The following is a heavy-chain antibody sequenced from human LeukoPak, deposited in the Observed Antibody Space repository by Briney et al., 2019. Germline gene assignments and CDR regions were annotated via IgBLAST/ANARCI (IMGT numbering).Heavy chain of an antibody. V-gene: IGHV4-61*02. CDR1: GGSITSGSHY. Sequence: SETLSLTCTVSGGSITSGSHYWSWIRQPAGKGLEWIGRIYTSGSTNYNPSLKSRVTISVDTSKNQFSLQLNSVTPEDTAVYYCAREWAVAGRGYYFDYWGQGTLVTVSS. CDR2: IYTSGST. CDR3: AREWAVAGRGYYFDY. D-gene: IGHD6-19*01. J-gene: IGHJ4*02.